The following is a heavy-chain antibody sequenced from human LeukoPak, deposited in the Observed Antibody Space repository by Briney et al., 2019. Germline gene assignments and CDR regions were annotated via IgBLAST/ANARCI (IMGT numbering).Heavy chain of an antibody. CDR2: ISGSGGST. J-gene: IGHJ4*02. CDR3: AKGAKITMIVVVIGPFGY. V-gene: IGHV3-23*01. CDR1: GFTFGDYA. Sequence: GGSLRLSCTASGFTFGDYAMSWVRQAPGKGLEWVSAISGSGGSTYYADSVKGRFTISRDNSKNTLYLQMNSLRAEDTAVYYCAKGAKITMIVVVIGPFGYWGQGTLVTVSS. D-gene: IGHD3-22*01.